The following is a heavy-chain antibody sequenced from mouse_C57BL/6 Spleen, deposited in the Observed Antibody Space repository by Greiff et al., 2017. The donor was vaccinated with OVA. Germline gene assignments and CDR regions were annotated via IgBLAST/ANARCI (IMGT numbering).Heavy chain of an antibody. CDR2: INPNNGGT. CDR3: ARDTTVVAHDY. V-gene: IGHV1-26*01. CDR1: GYTFTDYY. D-gene: IGHD1-1*01. Sequence: VQLQQSGPELVKPGASVKISCKASGYTFTDYYMNWVKQSHGKSLEWIGDINPNNGGTSYNQKFKGKATLTVDKSSSTAYMELRSLTSEDSAVYYCARDTTVVAHDYWGQGTTLTVSS. J-gene: IGHJ2*01.